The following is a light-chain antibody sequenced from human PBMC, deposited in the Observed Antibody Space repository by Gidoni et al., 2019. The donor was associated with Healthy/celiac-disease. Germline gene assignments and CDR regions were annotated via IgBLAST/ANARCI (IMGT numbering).Light chain of an antibody. CDR1: SSDVGGYNY. Sequence: QSALSQPRSVSGPPGQSVTISCTGTSSDVGGYNYVSWYQQHPGKAPKLMLYDVSKRPSGVPDRFSGSKSGNTASLTISGLQAEDEADYYCCSYAGPRVVFGGGTKLTVL. V-gene: IGLV2-11*01. CDR2: DVS. CDR3: CSYAGPRVV. J-gene: IGLJ2*01.